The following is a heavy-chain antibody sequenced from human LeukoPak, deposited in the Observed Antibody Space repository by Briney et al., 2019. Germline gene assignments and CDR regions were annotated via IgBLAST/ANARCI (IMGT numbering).Heavy chain of an antibody. J-gene: IGHJ4*02. V-gene: IGHV3-9*01. CDR2: ISWNSGSI. CDR1: GFTFSSYA. CDR3: AKGATGSGYYIDY. Sequence: PGGSLRLSCAASGFTFSSYAMSWVRQAPGKGLEWVSGISWNSGSIGYADSVKGRFTISRDNAKNSLYLQMNSLRAEDTALYYCAKGATGSGYYIDYWGQGTLVTVSS. D-gene: IGHD3-22*01.